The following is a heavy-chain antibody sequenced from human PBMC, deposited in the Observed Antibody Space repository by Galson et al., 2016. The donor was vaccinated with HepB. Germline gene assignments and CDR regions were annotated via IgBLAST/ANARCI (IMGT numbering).Heavy chain of an antibody. CDR2: ISNDGSKR. J-gene: IGHJ3*01. CDR3: AKRDLLWFGDPNAFDV. D-gene: IGHD3-10*01. Sequence: SLRLSCAASGFTFTNYGMNWLRQAPGKGLEWVAYISNDGSKRYFADSVKGRFTISRDNSKNTLFLHMSSLRAEDTAVYYCAKRDLLWFGDPNAFDVWGQGTMVIVSS. V-gene: IGHV3-30*18. CDR1: GFTFTNYG.